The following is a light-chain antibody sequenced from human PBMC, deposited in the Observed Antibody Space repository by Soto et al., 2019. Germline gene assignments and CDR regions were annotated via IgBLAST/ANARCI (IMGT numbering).Light chain of an antibody. CDR1: QSVSSN. V-gene: IGKV3-15*01. CDR3: QHYSNWPPELT. J-gene: IGKJ4*01. Sequence: IVMTQSPRTLSVSPGERATLSCRASQSVSSNLAWYQQKPGQAPRLLIYSTSTRATGIPARFSGSGSGTEFTLTISSLQSEDFAVYYCQHYSNWPPELTFGGGTKVEIK. CDR2: STS.